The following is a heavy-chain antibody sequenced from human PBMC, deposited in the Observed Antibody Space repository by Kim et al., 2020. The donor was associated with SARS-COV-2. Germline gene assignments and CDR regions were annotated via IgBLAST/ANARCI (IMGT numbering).Heavy chain of an antibody. CDR1: GGSISSSSYY. CDR2: IYYSGST. V-gene: IGHV4-39*01. J-gene: IGHJ6*02. Sequence: SETLSLTCTVSGGSISSSSYYWGWIRQPPGKGLEWIGSIYYSGSTYYNPSLKSRVTISVDTSKNQFYLKLSSVTAADTAVYYCAGPTDGGWYNGMDVWGQGTTVTVSS. CDR3: AGPTDGGWYNGMDV. D-gene: IGHD6-19*01.